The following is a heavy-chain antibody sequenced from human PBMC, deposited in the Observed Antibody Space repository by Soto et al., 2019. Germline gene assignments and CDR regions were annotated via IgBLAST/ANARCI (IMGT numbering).Heavy chain of an antibody. Sequence: QVQLVQSGAEVKKPGASVKVSCKASGYTFTSYAIHWVRQAPGQRLEWMGWINAGNGNTKYSQKFQDRVTITRDTSASTAYMELTSLRAEDTAVYYCARDLGGWPDYWGQGTLVTVSS. CDR3: ARDLGGWPDY. V-gene: IGHV1-3*01. J-gene: IGHJ4*02. CDR2: INAGNGNT. D-gene: IGHD6-19*01. CDR1: GYTFTSYA.